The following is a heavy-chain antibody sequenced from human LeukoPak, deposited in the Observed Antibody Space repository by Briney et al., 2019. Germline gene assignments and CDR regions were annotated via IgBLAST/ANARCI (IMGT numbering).Heavy chain of an antibody. V-gene: IGHV1-18*01. D-gene: IGHD3-22*01. J-gene: IGHJ5*01. CDR2: IGTYGGDT. Sequence: VASVKVSCKATSRISWVRQAPGQGLEWMGWIGTYGGDTYYAQKFQGRITVTTDTSTSTVYMELRNLPSDDTAVYYCARDLWNFYDDSGYNRDFDSWGQGTLVTVSS. CDR3: ARDLWNFYDDSGYNRDFDS. CDR1: TSR.